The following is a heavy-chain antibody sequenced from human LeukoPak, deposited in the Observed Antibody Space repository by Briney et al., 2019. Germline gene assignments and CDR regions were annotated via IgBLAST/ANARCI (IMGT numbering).Heavy chain of an antibody. V-gene: IGHV5-51*01. Sequence: GESLKISCKGSGYNFANRWIGWVRQMPGKGLEWMGIMYPGDSDTRYSPSFEGQVTISAEKSITTAYLQWSSLKASDTAMYYCARLMAVAGADYWYFDLWGRGTLVTVSS. D-gene: IGHD6-19*01. CDR3: ARLMAVAGADYWYFDL. J-gene: IGHJ2*01. CDR1: GYNFANRW. CDR2: MYPGDSDT.